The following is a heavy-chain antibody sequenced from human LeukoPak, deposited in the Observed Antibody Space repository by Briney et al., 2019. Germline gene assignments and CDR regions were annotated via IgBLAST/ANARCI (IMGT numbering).Heavy chain of an antibody. CDR3: ARAVGPFDY. Sequence: PGRSLRLSCTASGFTFSTYGMHWLRQAPGKGLEWVAVIWYDGSNKYYADSVEGRFTISRDNSKNTLYLQMNSLRAEDTAVYYCARAVGPFDYWGQGTLVTVSS. CDR1: GFTFSTYG. CDR2: IWYDGSNK. J-gene: IGHJ4*02. V-gene: IGHV3-33*01.